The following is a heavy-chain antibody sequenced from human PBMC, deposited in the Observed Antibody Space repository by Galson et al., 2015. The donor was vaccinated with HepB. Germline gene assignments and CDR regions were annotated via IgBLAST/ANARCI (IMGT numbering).Heavy chain of an antibody. Sequence: SVKVSCKASGYTFTSYYMHWVRQAPGQGLEWMGIINPSGGSTSYAQKFQGRVTMTRDTSTSTVYMELSSLRSEDTAVYYCARDQRGDYGDYGRQEDSYGMDVWGQGTTVTVSS. V-gene: IGHV1-46*01. CDR2: INPSGGST. J-gene: IGHJ6*02. D-gene: IGHD4-17*01. CDR1: GYTFTSYY. CDR3: ARDQRGDYGDYGRQEDSYGMDV.